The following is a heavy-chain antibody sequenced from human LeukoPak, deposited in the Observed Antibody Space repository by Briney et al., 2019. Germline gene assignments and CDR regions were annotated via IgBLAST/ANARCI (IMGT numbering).Heavy chain of an antibody. Sequence: GGSLRLSCAASGFRFSSYTINWVRQSPGKGLEWVSSISSSSSYIYYTDSVKGRFTISRDNAKNSLYLQMNSLRAEDTAVYYCARDSGEYCSGGSCSNFDYWGQGTLVTVSS. J-gene: IGHJ4*02. CDR2: ISSSSSYI. V-gene: IGHV3-21*01. CDR1: GFRFSSYT. CDR3: ARDSGEYCSGGSCSNFDY. D-gene: IGHD2-15*01.